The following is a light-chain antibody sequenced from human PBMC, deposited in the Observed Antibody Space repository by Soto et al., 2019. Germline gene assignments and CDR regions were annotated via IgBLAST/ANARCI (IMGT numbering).Light chain of an antibody. V-gene: IGKV3-20*01. CDR3: QQFGTSPYT. J-gene: IGKJ2*01. Sequence: EILLTQSPGTLSLSPGYRSTLSCRSSQTVSNIYLVWYQQRPGQAPRLLIYETSIRASGIPDRFSGSGSGTDFTLTISRLEPEDFAVYWCQQFGTSPYTFGQGTKVDIK. CDR2: ETS. CDR1: QTVSNIY.